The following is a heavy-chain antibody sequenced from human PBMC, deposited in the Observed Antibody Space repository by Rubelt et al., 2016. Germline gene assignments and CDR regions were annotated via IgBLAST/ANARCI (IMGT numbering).Heavy chain of an antibody. Sequence: QLQLHESGPGLVRPSETLSLTCSVSGDSINTNNFYWGWIRQPPGKGLQWIGSLFGGNTYYNPSLKSRVTISVDTSKNQFSLKLSSVTAADTAVYYCASRGYNYGRSFDYWGQGTLVTVSS. CDR1: GDSINTNNFY. D-gene: IGHD5-18*01. J-gene: IGHJ4*02. CDR2: LFGGNT. V-gene: IGHV4-39*07. CDR3: ASRGYNYGRSFDY.